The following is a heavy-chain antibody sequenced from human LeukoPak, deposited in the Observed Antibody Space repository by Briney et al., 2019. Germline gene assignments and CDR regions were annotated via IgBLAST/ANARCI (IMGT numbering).Heavy chain of an antibody. Sequence: ASVNVSCKASGYTFTGYYMHWVRQAPGQGLEWMGWINPNSGGTNYAQKFQGRVTMTRDTSISTAYMELSRLRSDDTAVYYCARDLRYYYDSSGYYPFIWGQGTTVTVSS. V-gene: IGHV1-2*02. CDR1: GYTFTGYY. D-gene: IGHD3-22*01. J-gene: IGHJ6*02. CDR2: INPNSGGT. CDR3: ARDLRYYYDSSGYYPFI.